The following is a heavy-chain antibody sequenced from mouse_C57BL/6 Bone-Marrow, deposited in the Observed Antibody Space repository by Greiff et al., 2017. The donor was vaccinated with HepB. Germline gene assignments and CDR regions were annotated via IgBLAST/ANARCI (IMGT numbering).Heavy chain of an antibody. D-gene: IGHD2-2*01. Sequence: EVQLQQSGPELVKPGASVKISCKASGYTFTDYYMNWVKQSHGKSLEWIGDINPNNGGTSYNQKVKGKATLTVDKSSSTADMELRSLTSEDSAVYYCARGYAWFAYWGQGTLVTVSA. CDR2: INPNNGGT. CDR1: GYTFTDYY. J-gene: IGHJ3*01. V-gene: IGHV1-26*01. CDR3: ARGYAWFAY.